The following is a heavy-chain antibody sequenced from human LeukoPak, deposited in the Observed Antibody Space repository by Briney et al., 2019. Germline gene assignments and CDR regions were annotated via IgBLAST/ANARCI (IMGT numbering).Heavy chain of an antibody. D-gene: IGHD7-27*01. Sequence: SQTLSLTFAISGDSVSIKSAAWNWIRQSPSRGLEWLGRTYYRPKWSSGYAESVKSRITINPDTSKNQFSLQLNSVTPEDTAVYYCAIDPNWGTHSWGQGVLVTVSS. CDR1: GDSVSIKSAA. J-gene: IGHJ4*02. CDR2: TYYRPKWSS. V-gene: IGHV6-1*01. CDR3: AIDPNWGTHS.